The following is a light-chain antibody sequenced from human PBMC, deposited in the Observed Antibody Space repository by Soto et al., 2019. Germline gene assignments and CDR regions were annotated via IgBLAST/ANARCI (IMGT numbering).Light chain of an antibody. J-gene: IGKJ1*01. V-gene: IGKV3-15*01. Sequence: EIVMTQSPATLSVSPGERATLSCRASQSVSGNLAWYQQKPGQAPMLLIYGASTRATGIPARFSGSGSGTEFTLIISSLQSEDFAVYYCQQYNNWPPLTFGQGTKVEIK. CDR3: QQYNNWPPLT. CDR1: QSVSGN. CDR2: GAS.